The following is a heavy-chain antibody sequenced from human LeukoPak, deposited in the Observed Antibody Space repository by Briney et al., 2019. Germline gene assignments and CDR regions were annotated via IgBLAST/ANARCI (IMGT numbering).Heavy chain of an antibody. J-gene: IGHJ4*02. D-gene: IGHD3-10*02. CDR2: IIGSGGST. CDR3: AKDRGLLFGEFHDY. Sequence: PGGSLRLSCAASGFTFSSYAMSWFRRPPGRGLEGVSAIIGSGGSTYYADSVKGRFTIYRDNSKNTLYLQMNSLRAEDTAVYYCAKDRGLLFGEFHDYWGQGTLVTVSS. V-gene: IGHV3-23*01. CDR1: GFTFSSYA.